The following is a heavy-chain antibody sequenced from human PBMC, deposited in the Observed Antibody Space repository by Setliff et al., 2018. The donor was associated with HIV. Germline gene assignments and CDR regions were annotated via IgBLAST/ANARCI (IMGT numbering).Heavy chain of an antibody. D-gene: IGHD3-10*01. CDR2: IYSSGRT. J-gene: IGHJ3*02. V-gene: IGHV4-39*01. CDR3: ATSADSGFGIHWGVFNI. CDR1: GGSTSTSGYY. Sequence: SETLSLTCTVSGGSTSTSGYYWGWIRQPPGKGRGWNGRIYSSGRTYYNPSLQSRVTISVDTSKNQFSLKLKSVTAADTAVYYCATSADSGFGIHWGVFNIWGQGTRVTVSS.